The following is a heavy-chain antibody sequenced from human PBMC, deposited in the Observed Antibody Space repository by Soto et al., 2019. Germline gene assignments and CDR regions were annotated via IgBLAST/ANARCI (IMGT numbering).Heavy chain of an antibody. J-gene: IGHJ6*02. CDR1: GGSIPSGSYY. CDR2: IYYSGSA. Sequence: SETLSLTCTVVGGSIPSGSYYWACIRQTPGKGLECIGFIYYSGSAYYNPSLKSRVTISIDTSKNQFSLKLTSVTAADTAVFYCARHGVDYGDYASYYYYGMDVWGRGTTVT. D-gene: IGHD4-17*01. V-gene: IGHV4-39*01. CDR3: ARHGVDYGDYASYYYYGMDV.